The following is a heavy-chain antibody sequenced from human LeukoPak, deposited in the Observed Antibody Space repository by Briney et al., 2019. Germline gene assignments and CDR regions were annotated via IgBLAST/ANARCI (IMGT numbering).Heavy chain of an antibody. D-gene: IGHD2-2*01. CDR1: GFTFSSYS. CDR3: ARDLCTNTICSFDY. CDR2: ISSSSSTM. J-gene: IGHJ4*02. Sequence: GGSLRLSCAASGFTFSSYSMNWVRQAPGKGLEWVSYISSSSSTMCYADSVKGRFTVSRDNAKNSLYLQMNSLRAEDTAVYYCARDLCTNTICSFDYWGQGTLVTVSS. V-gene: IGHV3-48*01.